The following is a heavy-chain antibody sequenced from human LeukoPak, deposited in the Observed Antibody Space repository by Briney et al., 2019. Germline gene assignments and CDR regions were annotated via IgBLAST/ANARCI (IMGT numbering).Heavy chain of an antibody. D-gene: IGHD3-22*01. CDR1: GGSISSYY. CDR2: IYYSGSP. V-gene: IGHV4-59*01. J-gene: IGHJ4*02. CDR3: ARVTGYMIEDYFDY. Sequence: PSETLSLTCTVSGGSISSYYWSWIRQPPGKGLEWIGYIYYSGSPNYNPSLKSRVTISVETSKNQFSLKLSSVTAADTAVYYCARVTGYMIEDYFDYWGQGTLVTVSS.